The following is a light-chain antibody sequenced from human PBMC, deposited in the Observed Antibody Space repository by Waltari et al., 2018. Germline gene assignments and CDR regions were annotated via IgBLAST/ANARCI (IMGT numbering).Light chain of an antibody. CDR1: QSISSW. V-gene: IGKV1-5*03. CDR2: KAS. Sequence: DLQMTQSPSTLSASVGARVTITCRASQSISSWLAWHQHKPGKAPKPLMYKASSLESGVPSRFSGSGSGTEFTLTISSLQPDDFATYYCKQDKDYSTFGQGTKLEIK. CDR3: KQDKDYST. J-gene: IGKJ2*01.